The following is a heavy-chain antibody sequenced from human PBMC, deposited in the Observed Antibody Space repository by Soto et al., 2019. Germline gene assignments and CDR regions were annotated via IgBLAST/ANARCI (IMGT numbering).Heavy chain of an antibody. CDR3: ASLFGP. CDR2: IYHSGST. J-gene: IGHJ5*02. D-gene: IGHD3-16*01. CDR1: SGSIINTNW. Sequence: SETLSLTCAVSSGSIINTNWWTWVRQPPGKGLEWIGEIYHSGSTNYNPSLKSRVTISVDKSKNQFSLKLSSVAAADTAVYYCASLFGPWGQGTLVTVSS. V-gene: IGHV4-4*02.